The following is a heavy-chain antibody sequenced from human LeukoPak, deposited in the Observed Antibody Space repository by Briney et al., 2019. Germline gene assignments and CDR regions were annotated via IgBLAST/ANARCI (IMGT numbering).Heavy chain of an antibody. V-gene: IGHV3-30-3*01. Sequence: PGGSLRLSCAASGFTFSSYAMHWVRQAPGKGLEWVAVISYDGSNKYYADSVKGRFTISRDNSKNTLYLQMNSLRAEDTAVYYCAKVYDSSGYYYVGSDYWGQGTLVTVSS. J-gene: IGHJ4*02. CDR3: AKVYDSSGYYYVGSDY. CDR1: GFTFSSYA. D-gene: IGHD3-22*01. CDR2: ISYDGSNK.